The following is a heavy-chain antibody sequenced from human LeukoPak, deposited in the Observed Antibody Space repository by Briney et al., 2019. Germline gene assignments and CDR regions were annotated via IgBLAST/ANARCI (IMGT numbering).Heavy chain of an antibody. Sequence: GGSLRLSCAASGFTFSDYYMSWIRQAPGKGLEWVSYISSSGSTIYYADSVKGRFTISRDNSKNTLYLQMNSLRAEDTAVYYCARRSGIAVAGAFDCWGQGTLVTVSS. D-gene: IGHD6-19*01. CDR1: GFTFSDYY. V-gene: IGHV3-11*01. J-gene: IGHJ4*02. CDR2: ISSSGSTI. CDR3: ARRSGIAVAGAFDC.